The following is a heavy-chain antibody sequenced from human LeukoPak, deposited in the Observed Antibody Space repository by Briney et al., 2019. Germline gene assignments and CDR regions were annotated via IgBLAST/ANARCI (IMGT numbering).Heavy chain of an antibody. V-gene: IGHV3-53*01. CDR1: GLTVNNNY. CDR3: MTAAVYNFGQY. D-gene: IGHD1-1*01. CDR2: LYIGGNT. J-gene: IGHJ4*02. Sequence: GGSLRLSCAASGLTVNNNYMNWVRQAPGKGLEWVSALYIGGNTYYADSVRGRFTISRDNSKNTLYLQMNSLRAEDTAIYYCMTAAVYNFGQYWGQGTLVTVSS.